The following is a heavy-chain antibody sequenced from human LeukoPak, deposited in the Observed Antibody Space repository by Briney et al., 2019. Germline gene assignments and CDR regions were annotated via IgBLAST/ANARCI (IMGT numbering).Heavy chain of an antibody. CDR1: GYTFTSYG. CDR3: ARDNKVRDDFWSGYYDY. D-gene: IGHD3-3*01. CDR2: INVGNGNT. J-gene: IGHJ4*02. V-gene: IGHV1-18*01. Sequence: ASVKVSCKASGYTFTSYGISWVRQAPGQGLEWMGWINVGNGNTKYSQKFQGRVTITSDTSASTAYMELSRLRTEDTAVYYCARDNKVRDDFWSGYYDYWGQGTLVTVSS.